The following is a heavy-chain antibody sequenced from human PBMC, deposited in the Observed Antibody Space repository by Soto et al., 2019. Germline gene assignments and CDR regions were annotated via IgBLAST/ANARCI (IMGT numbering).Heavy chain of an antibody. Sequence: GASVKVSCKASGYRFTGYGLHWVRQAPGQGLQWMGWINPKSGATAYAQKFQGRVTLSRDTSFSTAYMELTRLTSDDTAMYYCARTDYLFSTLTYYFDYWGHGTLVSVSS. CDR2: INPKSGAT. V-gene: IGHV1-2*02. D-gene: IGHD3-16*01. J-gene: IGHJ4*01. CDR1: GYRFTGYG. CDR3: ARTDYLFSTLTYYFDY.